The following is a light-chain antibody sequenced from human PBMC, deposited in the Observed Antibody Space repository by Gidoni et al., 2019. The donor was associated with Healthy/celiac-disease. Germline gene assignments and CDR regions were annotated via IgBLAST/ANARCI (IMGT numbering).Light chain of an antibody. Sequence: EIVLTQSPATLSLSPGERATLSCRASQSLGPFLVLSQHKPGQAPRLLIYGASTRSTGVPARFSGAGSGTDFTLTIASLEPEDFAIYYCQQRGRWPLTFGGGTRVEI. J-gene: IGKJ4*01. CDR3: QQRGRWPLT. V-gene: IGKV3-11*01. CDR1: QSLGPF. CDR2: GAS.